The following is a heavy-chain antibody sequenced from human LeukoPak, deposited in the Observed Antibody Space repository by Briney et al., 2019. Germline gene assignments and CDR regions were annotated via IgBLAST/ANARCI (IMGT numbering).Heavy chain of an antibody. CDR3: ARAAGYSYGYYYYYYMDV. CDR2: IYSGGST. CDR1: GFTVSSNY. Sequence: GGSLRLSCAASGFTVSSNYMSWVRQAPGKGLEWVSVIYSGGSTYYADSVKGRFTISRDNSKNTLYLQMNGLRAEDTAVYYCARAAGYSYGYYYYYYMDVWGKGTTVTVSS. V-gene: IGHV3-53*01. J-gene: IGHJ6*03. D-gene: IGHD5-18*01.